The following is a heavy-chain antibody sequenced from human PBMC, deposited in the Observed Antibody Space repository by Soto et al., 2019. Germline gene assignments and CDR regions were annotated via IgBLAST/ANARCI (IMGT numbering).Heavy chain of an antibody. CDR1: GGAMSAYY. D-gene: IGHD3-22*01. Sequence: PSETLSLTCSVFGGAMSAYYWSWIRQAPGKGLEWIGYIYYTGSTNYRPPLTSRVTISVDTSNNQFSLKPTSLTAADTAVYYCARAFPESPGYYPLWGQGTLVTVSS. J-gene: IGHJ4*02. V-gene: IGHV4-59*01. CDR2: IYYTGST. CDR3: ARAFPESPGYYPL.